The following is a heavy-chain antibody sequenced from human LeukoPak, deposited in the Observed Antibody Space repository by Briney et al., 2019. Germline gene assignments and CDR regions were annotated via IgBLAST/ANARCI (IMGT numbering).Heavy chain of an antibody. CDR2: IIPILGIA. J-gene: IGHJ4*02. CDR3: ARDGDTLVAGTHATPDY. D-gene: IGHD6-19*01. CDR1: GGTFSSYT. V-gene: IGHV1-69*04. Sequence: SVKVSCKASGGTFSSYTISWVRQAPGQGLDWMGRIIPILGIANYAQKFQGRVTITADKSTSTAYMELSSLRSEDTAVYYCARDGDTLVAGTHATPDYWGQGTLVTVSS.